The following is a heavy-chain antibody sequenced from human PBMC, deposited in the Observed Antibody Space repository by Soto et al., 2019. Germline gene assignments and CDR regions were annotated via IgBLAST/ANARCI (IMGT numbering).Heavy chain of an antibody. D-gene: IGHD3-16*02. CDR3: ARTPDFPMITFGGVIASSGVDY. CDR1: GGSISSSSYY. Sequence: EPLSLTCTVSGGSISSSSYYWGWIRQPPGKGLEWIGSIYYSGSTYYNPSLKSRVTISVDTSKNQFSLKLSSVTAADTAVYYCARTPDFPMITFGGVIASSGVDYWGQGTLVTVSS. V-gene: IGHV4-39*01. J-gene: IGHJ4*02. CDR2: IYYSGST.